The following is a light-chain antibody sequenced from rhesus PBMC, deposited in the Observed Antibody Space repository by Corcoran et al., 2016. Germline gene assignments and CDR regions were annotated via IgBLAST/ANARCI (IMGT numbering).Light chain of an antibody. CDR2: GSS. V-gene: IGKV3-24*04. J-gene: IGKJ2*01. CDR1: QSVSSY. CDR3: LQSSNWPQYS. Sequence: EIVMTQSPATLALSPGERATLSCRASQSVSSYLAWYQQKPGQAPRLLIYGSSSRATGIPGRFSGRGSGTEFTFTISSLEPEDVGVYFCLQSSNWPQYSFGQGTKVEIK.